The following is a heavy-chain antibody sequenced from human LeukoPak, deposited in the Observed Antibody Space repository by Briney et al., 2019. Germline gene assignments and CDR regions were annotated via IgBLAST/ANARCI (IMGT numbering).Heavy chain of an antibody. D-gene: IGHD6-19*01. Sequence: PGGSLRLSCAASGFTFDDYTMHWVRQAPGKGLEWVSLISWDGGSTYYADSVKGRFTISRDNSKNTLYLQMNSLRAEDTAVYYCARDSTRAVAPTDYWGQGTLVTVSS. CDR3: ARDSTRAVAPTDY. CDR1: GFTFDDYT. J-gene: IGHJ4*02. V-gene: IGHV3-43*01. CDR2: ISWDGGST.